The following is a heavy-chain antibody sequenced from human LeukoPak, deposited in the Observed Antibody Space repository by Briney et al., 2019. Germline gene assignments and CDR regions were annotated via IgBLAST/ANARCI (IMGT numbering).Heavy chain of an antibody. V-gene: IGHV3-53*01. CDR3: AREFEVAGLAMDV. CDR1: GLTVSSNY. J-gene: IGHJ6*04. CDR2: IYSGGST. Sequence: PGGSLRLSCAASGLTVSSNYMSWVRQAPGKGLEWVSVIYSGGSTYYAESVKGRFTISRDNSKNTLYLQMKSLRAEDTAVYYCAREFEVAGLAMDVRGKGTTVTVSS. D-gene: IGHD6-19*01.